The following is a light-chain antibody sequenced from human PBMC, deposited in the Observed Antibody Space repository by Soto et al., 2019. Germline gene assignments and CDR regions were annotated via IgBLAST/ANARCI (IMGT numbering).Light chain of an antibody. CDR3: QQYNSWPPT. CDR2: AAS. J-gene: IGKJ1*01. V-gene: IGKV3-15*01. CDR1: QSVRSN. Sequence: EVVMTQSPATLSVSPGERATLSCRASQSVRSNLAWYQQKPGQPPRLLIYAASTRVTTLPARFSGSEFGTEFTLTISSLQSEDFAVYYCQQYNSWPPTFGQGTKVEIK.